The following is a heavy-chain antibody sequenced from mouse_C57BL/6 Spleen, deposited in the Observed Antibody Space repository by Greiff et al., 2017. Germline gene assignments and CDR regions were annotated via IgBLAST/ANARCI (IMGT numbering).Heavy chain of an antibody. CDR1: GYSITSGYY. CDR2: ISYDGSN. D-gene: IGHD1-2*01. V-gene: IGHV3-6*01. CDR3: ARFPATWDYFDY. J-gene: IGHJ2*01. Sequence: EVKLQESGPGLVKPSQSLSLTCSVTGYSITSGYYWNWIRQFPGNKLEWMGYISYDGSNNYNPSLKNRISITRDTSKNQFFLKLNSVTTEDTATYYCARFPATWDYFDYWGQGTTLTVSS.